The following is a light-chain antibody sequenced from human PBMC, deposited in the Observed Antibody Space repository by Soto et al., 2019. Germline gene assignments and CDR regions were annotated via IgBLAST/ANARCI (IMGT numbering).Light chain of an antibody. J-gene: IGKJ5*01. CDR3: QKYSSSPIT. CDR1: QSVSSNY. Sequence: EIGFTQSPVTLSLSPVERATLSFMASQSVSSNYLAWFQQKPGQAPRLLIYAASSRATGIPERFSGSGSGTDFTLTISRLEPEDFAVYYCQKYSSSPITFGQGTRLEIK. V-gene: IGKV3-20*01. CDR2: AAS.